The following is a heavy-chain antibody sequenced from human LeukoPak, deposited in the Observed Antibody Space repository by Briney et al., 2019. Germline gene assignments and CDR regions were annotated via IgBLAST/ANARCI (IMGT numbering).Heavy chain of an antibody. CDR2: ISGSGGST. CDR1: GFTFSTYA. V-gene: IGHV3-23*01. Sequence: PGGSLRLSCAASGFTFSTYAMSWVRQAPGKGLEWVSAISGSGGSTYYADSVKGRFTISRDNSKNTLYLQMNSLRAEDTAVYYCAKGYSSSWTGPFDYWGQGTLVTVSS. D-gene: IGHD6-13*01. J-gene: IGHJ4*02. CDR3: AKGYSSSWTGPFDY.